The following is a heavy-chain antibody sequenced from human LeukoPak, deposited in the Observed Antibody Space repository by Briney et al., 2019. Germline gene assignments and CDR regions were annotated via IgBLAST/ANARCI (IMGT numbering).Heavy chain of an antibody. CDR1: GGTFSSYA. D-gene: IGHD3-22*01. V-gene: IGHV1-69*05. J-gene: IGHJ4*02. CDR3: ARVSYYDSSGYYPYYFDY. Sequence: SVKVSCXASGGTFSSYAISWVRRARGQGLEWMGRIIPIFGTANYAQKFRGRVTITTDESTSTAYMELSSLRSEDTAVYYCARVSYYDSSGYYPYYFDYWGQGTLVTVSS. CDR2: IIPIFGTA.